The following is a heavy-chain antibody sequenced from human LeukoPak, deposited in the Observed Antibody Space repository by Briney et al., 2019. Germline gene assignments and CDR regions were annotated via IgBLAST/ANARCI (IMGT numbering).Heavy chain of an antibody. CDR3: ARFASPSCCQSAFDI. CDR1: GFTFSSYA. V-gene: IGHV3-23*01. CDR2: ISGSGGST. Sequence: GGSLRLSCAASGFTFSSYAMSWVRQAPGKGLEWVSAISGSGGSTYYADSVKGRFTISRDNPKNTLYLQMNSLRAEDTAVYYCARFASPSCCQSAFDIWGQGTMVTVSS. J-gene: IGHJ3*02. D-gene: IGHD2-2*01.